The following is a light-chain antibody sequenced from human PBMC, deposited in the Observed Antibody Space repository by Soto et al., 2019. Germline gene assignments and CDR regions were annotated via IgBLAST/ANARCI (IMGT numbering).Light chain of an antibody. J-gene: IGKJ1*01. CDR2: GAF. CDR3: QQYGTLPRT. CDR1: QSVSNSY. Sequence: EIVLTQSPDILSLSPGERATLSCRASQSVSNSYLAWYQQKPGQAPRLLISGAFFRASGIPDRFSGSGSGTGFTLTISRLEPEDFAVYYCQQYGTLPRTFGQGTKVEIK. V-gene: IGKV3-20*01.